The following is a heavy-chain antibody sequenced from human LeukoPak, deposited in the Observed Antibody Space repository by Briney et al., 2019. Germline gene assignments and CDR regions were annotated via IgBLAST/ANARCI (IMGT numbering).Heavy chain of an antibody. Sequence: GGSLRLSCAASGFTFSSYWMSWVRQAPGKGLEWVANIKQDESEKYYVDSLKGRFTISRDNAKNSLYLQMNSLRAEDTAVYYCARDKIEGPTKLDYWGQGTLVTVSS. J-gene: IGHJ4*02. V-gene: IGHV3-7*01. D-gene: IGHD1-1*01. CDR1: GFTFSSYW. CDR3: ARDKIEGPTKLDY. CDR2: IKQDESEK.